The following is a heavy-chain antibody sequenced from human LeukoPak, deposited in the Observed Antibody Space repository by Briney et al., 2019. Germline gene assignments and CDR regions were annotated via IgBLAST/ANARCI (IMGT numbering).Heavy chain of an antibody. CDR1: GFSFSDYY. J-gene: IGHJ5*02. Sequence: GGSLRLSCSVSGFSFSDYYMDWVRQAPGKGLEWVARSRDKPNNYATQYAASVKGRFTISRDDSKNTLYLQMNSLKTEDTAVYYCTTDLNYDTSGYSNWFDPWGQGTLVTVSS. V-gene: IGHV3-72*01. CDR2: SRDKPNNYAT. CDR3: TTDLNYDTSGYSNWFDP. D-gene: IGHD3-22*01.